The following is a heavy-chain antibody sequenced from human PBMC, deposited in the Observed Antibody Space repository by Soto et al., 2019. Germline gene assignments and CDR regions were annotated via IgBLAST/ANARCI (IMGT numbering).Heavy chain of an antibody. Sequence: QVRLEQSGPEVKKTGASVKVSCKASGYTFTSYGISWVRQAPGQGLEWMGWINIYSGDANYAQSFQDRVTRTRDPSTNTVYMEMRTLRSDDTAVYYCARALYYYDNSGLAYWGQGTLVTVSS. D-gene: IGHD3-22*01. J-gene: IGHJ4*02. CDR1: GYTFTSYG. V-gene: IGHV1-18*01. CDR2: INIYSGDA. CDR3: ARALYYYDNSGLAY.